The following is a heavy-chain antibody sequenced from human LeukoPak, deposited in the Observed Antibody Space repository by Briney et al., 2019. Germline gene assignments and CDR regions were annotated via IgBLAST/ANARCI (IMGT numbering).Heavy chain of an antibody. CDR1: GFTFSSYW. Sequence: GGSLRLSCAASGFTFSSYWMHWVRHAPGKGLVWVSRINSDGSSTIYADSVKGRFTISRDNAKNTLYLQMNSLRAEDTAVYYCARDLPDVLHYGMDVWGQGTTVTVSS. V-gene: IGHV3-74*01. J-gene: IGHJ6*02. CDR3: ARDLPDVLHYGMDV. CDR2: INSDGSST.